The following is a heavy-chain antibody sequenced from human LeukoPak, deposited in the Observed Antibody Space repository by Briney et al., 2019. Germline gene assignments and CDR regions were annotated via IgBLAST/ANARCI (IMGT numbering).Heavy chain of an antibody. CDR1: GFTFRNYA. CDR3: AKWGDYDILTGYYDSDY. CDR2: IGGRGGGT. V-gene: IGHV3-23*01. D-gene: IGHD3-9*01. Sequence: GGSLRLSCAASGFTFRNYAMSWVRQASGKGLEWVSAIGGRGGGTYYADSVKGRFTVSRDDSKNTLYLQMNTLRAEDTAVYYCAKWGDYDILTGYYDSDYWGQGTLVTVSS. J-gene: IGHJ4*02.